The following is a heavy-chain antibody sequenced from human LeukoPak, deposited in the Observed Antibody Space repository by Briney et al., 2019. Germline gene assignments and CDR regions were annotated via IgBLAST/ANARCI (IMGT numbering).Heavy chain of an antibody. Sequence: GGSLRLSCAASGFTFSTYSMHWVRQAPGKGLEWVAFIRYDGTNKYYADSVKGRFTISRDNSKNTVYLQMNSLRAEDTAVYYCARANSATIPGVDPWGQGTLVTVSS. D-gene: IGHD1-26*01. CDR2: IRYDGTNK. CDR3: ARANSATIPGVDP. J-gene: IGHJ5*02. V-gene: IGHV3-30*02. CDR1: GFTFSTYS.